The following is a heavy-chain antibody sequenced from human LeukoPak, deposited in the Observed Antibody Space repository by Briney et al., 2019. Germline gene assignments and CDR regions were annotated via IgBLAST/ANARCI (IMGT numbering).Heavy chain of an antibody. Sequence: GASVKVSCKASGYTFTSYYMHWVRQAPGQGLEWMGIINPSGGSTSYAQKFQGRVTMTRDTSTSTVYMELSSLTSGDTAVYYCARERPTIAARSSNWFDPWGQGTLVTVSS. D-gene: IGHD6-6*01. CDR3: ARERPTIAARSSNWFDP. J-gene: IGHJ5*02. CDR1: GYTFTSYY. CDR2: INPSGGST. V-gene: IGHV1-46*01.